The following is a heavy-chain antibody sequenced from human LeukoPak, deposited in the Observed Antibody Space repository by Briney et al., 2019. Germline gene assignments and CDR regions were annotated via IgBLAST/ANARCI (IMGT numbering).Heavy chain of an antibody. J-gene: IGHJ4*02. CDR2: IYHSGST. V-gene: IGHV4-4*02. CDR1: GFTFSSYAM. Sequence: GSLRLSCAASGFTFSSYAMSWVRQAPGKGLEWIGEIYHSGSTNYNPSLKSRVTISVDKSKNQFSLKLSSVTAADTAVYYCARMVIAVAGGDDWGQGTLVTVSS. D-gene: IGHD6-19*01. CDR3: ARMVIAVAGGDD.